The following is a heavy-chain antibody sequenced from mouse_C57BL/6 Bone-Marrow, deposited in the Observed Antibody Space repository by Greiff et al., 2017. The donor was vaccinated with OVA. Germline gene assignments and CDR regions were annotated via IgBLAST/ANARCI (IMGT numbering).Heavy chain of an antibody. CDR2: IWSGGST. J-gene: IGHJ3*01. CDR1: GFSLTSYG. V-gene: IGHV2-2*01. Sequence: VQLKESGPGLVQPSQSLSITCTVSGFSLTSYGVHWVRQSPGKGLEWLGVIWSGGSTDYNAAFISRLSISKDNSKSQVFFKMNSLQADDTAIYYCARNDGYYEEFAYWGQGTLVTVSA. CDR3: ARNDGYYEEFAY. D-gene: IGHD2-3*01.